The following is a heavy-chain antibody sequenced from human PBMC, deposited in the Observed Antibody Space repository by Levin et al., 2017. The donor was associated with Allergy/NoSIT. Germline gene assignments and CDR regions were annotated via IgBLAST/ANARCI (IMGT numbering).Heavy chain of an antibody. CDR2: ISGNGRNI. J-gene: IGHJ6*02. V-gene: IGHV3-9*01. CDR1: GFTFRDYA. D-gene: IGHD6-13*01. CDR3: AKGAGNSYYYYGMDV. Sequence: PGGSLRLSCAGSGFTFRDYAMHWVRQAPGKGLEWVAGISGNGRNIGYAESVKGRVTISRDNGRSSLFLQMNSLRAEDTASYKCAKGAGNSYYYYGMDVWGQGTTVTVSS.